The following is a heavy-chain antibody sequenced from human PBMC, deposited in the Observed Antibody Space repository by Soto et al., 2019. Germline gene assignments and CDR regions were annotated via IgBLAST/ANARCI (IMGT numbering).Heavy chain of an antibody. CDR1: GYSFTSYW. Sequence: GESLKISCKGSGYSFTSYWIGWVRQMPGKGLEWMGIIYPGDSDTRYSPSFQGQVTISADKSISTAYLQWSSLKASDTAMYYCAIPIYCSSTSCYEDLAFDIWGQGTMVTVSS. D-gene: IGHD2-2*01. J-gene: IGHJ3*02. V-gene: IGHV5-51*01. CDR2: IYPGDSDT. CDR3: AIPIYCSSTSCYEDLAFDI.